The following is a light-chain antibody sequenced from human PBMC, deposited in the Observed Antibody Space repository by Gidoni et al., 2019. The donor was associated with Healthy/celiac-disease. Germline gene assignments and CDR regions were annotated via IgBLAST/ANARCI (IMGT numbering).Light chain of an antibody. CDR2: AAS. V-gene: IGKV1-39*01. CDR1: QSISSY. CDR3: QQSYSTPR. J-gene: IGKJ4*01. Sequence: DIQMTQSPSSLSASVGDSVTITCRASQSISSYLNWYQQKPGKAPKLLIYAASSLQSGVPSSFSGSGSGTDFTLTISSLQPEDFATYYCQQSYSTPRFGGXTKVEIK.